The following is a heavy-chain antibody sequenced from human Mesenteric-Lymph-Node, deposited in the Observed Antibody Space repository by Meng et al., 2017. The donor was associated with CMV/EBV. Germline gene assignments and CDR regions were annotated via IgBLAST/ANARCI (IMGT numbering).Heavy chain of an antibody. V-gene: IGHV5-51*01. J-gene: IGHJ3*02. CDR3: ARQSPRDAFDI. CDR2: IYPGDSDT. Sequence: GESLKISCKGSGYTFTNYWIGWVRQMPGKGLECMGIIYPGDSDTRYSPSFQGQVTVSADKSISTAYLQWSSLKASDTAMYYCARQSPRDAFDIWGQGTMVTVSS. CDR1: GYTFTNYW.